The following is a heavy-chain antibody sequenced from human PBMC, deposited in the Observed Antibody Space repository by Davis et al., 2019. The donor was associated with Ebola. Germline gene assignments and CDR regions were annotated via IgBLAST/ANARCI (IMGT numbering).Heavy chain of an antibody. D-gene: IGHD2-21*01. CDR1: GFTFSSYA. CDR2: ISYDGSNK. Sequence: GGSLRLSCAASGFTFSSYAMHWVRQAPGKGLEWVAVISYDGSNKYYADSVKGRFTISRDNSKNTLYLQMNSLRAEDTAVYYCTSLVRGDFDYWGQGTLVTVSS. J-gene: IGHJ4*02. CDR3: TSLVRGDFDY. V-gene: IGHV3-30-3*01.